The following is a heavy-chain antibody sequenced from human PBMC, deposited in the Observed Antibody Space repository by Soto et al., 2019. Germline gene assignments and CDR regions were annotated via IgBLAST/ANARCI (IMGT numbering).Heavy chain of an antibody. Sequence: SETLSLTCTVSGGSISSSSYYWGWIRQPPGKGLEWIGSIYYSGSTYYNPSLKSRVTISVDTSKNQFSLKLSSVTAADTAVYYCARHVITMVRGSRSPIPYYWGQGTLVTVSS. D-gene: IGHD3-10*01. CDR2: IYYSGST. CDR1: GGSISSSSYY. J-gene: IGHJ4*02. CDR3: ARHVITMVRGSRSPIPYY. V-gene: IGHV4-39*01.